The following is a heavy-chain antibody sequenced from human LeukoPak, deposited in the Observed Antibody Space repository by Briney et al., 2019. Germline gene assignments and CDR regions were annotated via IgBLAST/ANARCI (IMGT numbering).Heavy chain of an antibody. V-gene: IGHV3-30*02. CDR2: IRYDGSNK. CDR1: GFAFSNYG. CDR3: ARDQYYYGSGSYYGMDV. D-gene: IGHD3-10*01. Sequence: GGSLRLSCAASGFAFSNYGMHWVRQAPGKGLEWVAFIRYDGSNKYYADSVKGRFTISRDNSKSTLYLQMNSLRAEDTAVYYCARDQYYYGSGSYYGMDVWGQGTTVTVSS. J-gene: IGHJ6*02.